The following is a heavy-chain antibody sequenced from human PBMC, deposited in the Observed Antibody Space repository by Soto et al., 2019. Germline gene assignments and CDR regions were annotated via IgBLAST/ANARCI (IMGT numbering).Heavy chain of an antibody. V-gene: IGHV4-30-4*01. CDR1: GGSISSGDYH. CDR2: IYYSGST. D-gene: IGHD3-3*01. Sequence: SETLSLTCTVSGGSISSGDYHWGWFRQPPGKGLEWIGYIYYSGSTYYNPSLKSRATISVDTSKNQFSLNLNSVTAADTAVYYCARVSTIFGVVHNWLDPWGQGTLVTVSS. J-gene: IGHJ5*02. CDR3: ARVSTIFGVVHNWLDP.